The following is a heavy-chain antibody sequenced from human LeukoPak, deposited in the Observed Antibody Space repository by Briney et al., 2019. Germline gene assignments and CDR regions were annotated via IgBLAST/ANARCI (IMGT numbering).Heavy chain of an antibody. CDR2: INHSGST. V-gene: IGHV4-34*01. CDR3: ARVHYDYVWGSYRSTGYYYYYYMDV. J-gene: IGHJ6*03. CDR1: GGSFSGYY. D-gene: IGHD3-16*02. Sequence: SETLSLTCAVYGGSFSGYYWSWIRQPPGKGLEWIGEINHSGSTNYNPSLKSRVTISVDTSKNQFSLKLSSVTAADTAVYYCARVHYDYVWGSYRSTGYYYYYYMDVWGKGTTVTVSS.